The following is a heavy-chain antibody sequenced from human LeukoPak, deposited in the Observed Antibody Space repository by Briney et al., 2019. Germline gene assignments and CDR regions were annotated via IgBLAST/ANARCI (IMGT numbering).Heavy chain of an antibody. CDR2: ISGSGGST. J-gene: IGHJ4*02. D-gene: IGHD1-26*01. CDR3: AKDTVRFSGSYYYFDY. V-gene: IGHV3-23*01. CDR1: GFTFSSYA. Sequence: GGSLRLSCAGSGFTFSSYAMSWVRQAPGKGLEWVSAISGSGGSTYYAGSVKGRFTISRDNAKNSLYLQMNSLRAEDTALYYCAKDTVRFSGSYYYFDYWGQGTLVTVSS.